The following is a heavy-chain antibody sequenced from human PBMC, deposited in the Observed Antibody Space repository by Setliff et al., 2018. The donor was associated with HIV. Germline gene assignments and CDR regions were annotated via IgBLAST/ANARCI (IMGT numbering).Heavy chain of an antibody. D-gene: IGHD3-3*01. CDR3: ATFFLSGIY. CDR2: IRFDGSNK. Sequence: PGGSLRLSCAASRFDFNNYWMSWVRQAPGKGLEWVSFIRFDGSNKFYVDSVKGRFTISRDDSRNTLYLQMNSLRPEDTAMYYCATFFLSGIYWGRGTLVTVSS. V-gene: IGHV3-30*02. J-gene: IGHJ4*02. CDR1: RFDFNNYW.